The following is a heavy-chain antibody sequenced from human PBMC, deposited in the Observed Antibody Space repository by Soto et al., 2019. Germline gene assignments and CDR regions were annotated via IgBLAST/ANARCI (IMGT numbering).Heavy chain of an antibody. Sequence: QVQLQESGPGLVKPSETLSLTCTVSGGSISSYYWSWIRQPPGKGLEWIGYIYYSGSTNYNPSLKSRVTISVDTSKNQFSLKLSSVTAADTAVYYCARVIRVGGPWFDPWCQGTLVTVSS. J-gene: IGHJ5*02. CDR3: ARVIRVGGPWFDP. CDR2: IYYSGST. CDR1: GGSISSYY. D-gene: IGHD3-22*01. V-gene: IGHV4-59*01.